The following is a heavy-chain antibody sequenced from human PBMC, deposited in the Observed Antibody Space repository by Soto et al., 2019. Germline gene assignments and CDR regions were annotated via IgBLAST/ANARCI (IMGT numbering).Heavy chain of an antibody. D-gene: IGHD1-7*01. V-gene: IGHV4-30-4*01. CDR3: ARKATITGTTTWFDP. J-gene: IGHJ5*02. CDR2: IYYSGST. CDR1: GGSISSGDYY. Sequence: PSETLSLTCTVSGGSISSGDYYWSWIRQPPGKGLEWIGYIYYSGSTYYKPSLKSRVTISVDTSKNQFSMKLSSVTAADTAVYYCARKATITGTTTWFDPWGQGTLVTVSS.